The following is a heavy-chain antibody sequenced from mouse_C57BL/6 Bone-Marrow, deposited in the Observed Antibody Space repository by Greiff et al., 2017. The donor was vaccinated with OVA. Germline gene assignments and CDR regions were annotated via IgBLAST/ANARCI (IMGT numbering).Heavy chain of an antibody. CDR1: GYTFTSYW. J-gene: IGHJ2*01. D-gene: IGHD3-2*02. CDR3: ARSGDGY. Sequence: QVQLQQPGAELVKPGASVKLSCTASGYTFTSYWMPWVKQRPGQGLEWIGMIRPNSGSTNYTEKFKSKATLTVDKSSSTAYLQLSSLTSEDSAVYYCARSGDGYWGQGTTLTVSS. CDR2: IRPNSGST. V-gene: IGHV1-64*01.